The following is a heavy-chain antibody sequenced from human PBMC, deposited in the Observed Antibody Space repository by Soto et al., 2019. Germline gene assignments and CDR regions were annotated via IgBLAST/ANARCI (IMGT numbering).Heavy chain of an antibody. CDR1: RFIFSSYW. J-gene: IGHJ6*02. Sequence: EVQLVESGGGLVQPGGSLRLSCTASRFIFSSYWMHWVRQAPGKGLVWVSRIDSDGSSTRYADSVKGRFTISRDNAKNRLYLQMNSLRAEDTAVYYCTRVGGSVSGMDVWGQGTTVTVSS. CDR2: IDSDGSST. V-gene: IGHV3-74*01. D-gene: IGHD1-26*01. CDR3: TRVGGSVSGMDV.